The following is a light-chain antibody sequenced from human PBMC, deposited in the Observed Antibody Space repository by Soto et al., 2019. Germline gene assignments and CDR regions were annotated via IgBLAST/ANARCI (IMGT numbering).Light chain of an antibody. Sequence: PLLAQPPSASGTPGQRVTISCSGSSSNSGSNYVYWYQQLPGTAPKLLIYSNNQRPSGVPDRFSGSNSGTSASLAISGLRSEDEADYYCAAWDDSLSGSYVFGTGTKVTVL. J-gene: IGLJ1*01. V-gene: IGLV1-47*02. CDR1: SSNSGSNY. CDR3: AAWDDSLSGSYV. CDR2: SNN.